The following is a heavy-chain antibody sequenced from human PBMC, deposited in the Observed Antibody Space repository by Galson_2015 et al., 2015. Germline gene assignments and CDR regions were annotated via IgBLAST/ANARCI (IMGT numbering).Heavy chain of an antibody. Sequence: SLRLSCAASGFSVSDNYMSWVRQAPGKGLEWVSLMYRTGSAYYADSVKGRFTISRDNSKNTLFLQLNSLRDEDTAVYYCVRGREAVTSYGSFDIWGQGTMVAVSS. CDR2: MYRTGSA. CDR1: GFSVSDNY. CDR3: VRGREAVTSYGSFDI. D-gene: IGHD6-19*01. J-gene: IGHJ3*02. V-gene: IGHV3-53*01.